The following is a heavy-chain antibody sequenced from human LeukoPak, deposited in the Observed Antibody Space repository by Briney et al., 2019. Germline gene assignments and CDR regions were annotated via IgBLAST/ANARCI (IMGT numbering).Heavy chain of an antibody. V-gene: IGHV4-38-2*02. CDR1: GYSISSGYY. J-gene: IGHJ4*02. CDR2: IHHGGTT. Sequence: SETLSLTCTVSGYSISSGYYWGWIRQPPGKGLEWIGGIHHGGTTYYNPSLKSPVTISVDTSKNQFSLKLSSVTAADTAVYYCARLLAYSSELDYWGQGTLVTASS. CDR3: ARLLAYSSELDY. D-gene: IGHD6-25*01.